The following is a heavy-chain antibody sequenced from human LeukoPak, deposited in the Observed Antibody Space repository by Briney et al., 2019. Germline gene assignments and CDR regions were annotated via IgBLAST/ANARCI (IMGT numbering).Heavy chain of an antibody. CDR3: ARGDRPDFWSGYYFDY. Sequence: SETLSLTCTVSGGSISSYYWSWIRQPPGKGLEWIGYIYYSGSTNYNPSLKSRVTISVDTSKNQFSLKLSSVTAADTAVYYCARGDRPDFWSGYYFDYWGQGTLVTVSP. V-gene: IGHV4-59*12. J-gene: IGHJ4*02. D-gene: IGHD3-3*01. CDR1: GGSISSYY. CDR2: IYYSGST.